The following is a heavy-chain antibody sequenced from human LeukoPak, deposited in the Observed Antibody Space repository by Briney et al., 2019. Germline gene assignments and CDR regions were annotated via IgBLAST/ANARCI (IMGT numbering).Heavy chain of an antibody. J-gene: IGHJ3*02. CDR2: IYNSGNT. CDR3: ARYRAFDI. Sequence: SETLSLTCTVSGGSISGYYWSWIRQPPGERLEWIGYIYNSGNTNYNPSLKSRVTISVDTSKNQFSLKLTSVTAADTAVYYCARYRAFDIWGRGTLVTVSS. V-gene: IGHV4-59*01. CDR1: GGSISGYY.